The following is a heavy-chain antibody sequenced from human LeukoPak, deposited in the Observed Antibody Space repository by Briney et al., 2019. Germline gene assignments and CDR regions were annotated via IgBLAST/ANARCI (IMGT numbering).Heavy chain of an antibody. CDR2: IIPIFGTA. Sequence: ASVKVSCKASGGTFSSYAISWVRQAPGQGLEWMGGIIPIFGTANYAQKFQGRVTITADESTSTACMELSSLRSEDTAVYYCARDSRTNIVVVPAAMDYWGQGTLVTVSS. V-gene: IGHV1-69*01. CDR1: GGTFSSYA. J-gene: IGHJ4*02. CDR3: ARDSRTNIVVVPAAMDY. D-gene: IGHD2-2*01.